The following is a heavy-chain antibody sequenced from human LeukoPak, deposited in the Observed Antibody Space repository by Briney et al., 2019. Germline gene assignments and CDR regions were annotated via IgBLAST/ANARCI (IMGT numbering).Heavy chain of an antibody. Sequence: GRSLRLSCAASGFTFSSYAMHWVRQAPGKGLEWVANIKQDGSEKYYVDSVKGRFTISRDNAKNSLYLQMNSLRAEDTAVYYCARAFRVVPAAIFYWGQGTLVTVSS. CDR3: ARAFRVVPAAIFY. CDR1: GFTFSSYA. D-gene: IGHD2-2*01. CDR2: IKQDGSEK. J-gene: IGHJ4*02. V-gene: IGHV3-7*01.